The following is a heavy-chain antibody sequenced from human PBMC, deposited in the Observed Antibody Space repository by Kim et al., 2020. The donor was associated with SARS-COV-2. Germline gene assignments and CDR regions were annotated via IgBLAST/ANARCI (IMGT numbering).Heavy chain of an antibody. CDR1: GGSISSYY. J-gene: IGHJ4*02. Sequence: SETLSLTCTVSGGSISSYYWSWIRHPPGKGLEWIGYIYYSGSTNYNPSLKSRVTISVDTSKNQFSLKLSSVTAADTAVYYCAMYWEGGIDYWGQGTLVTVSS. CDR2: IYYSGST. CDR3: AMYWEGGIDY. D-gene: IGHD2-8*02. V-gene: IGHV4-59*08.